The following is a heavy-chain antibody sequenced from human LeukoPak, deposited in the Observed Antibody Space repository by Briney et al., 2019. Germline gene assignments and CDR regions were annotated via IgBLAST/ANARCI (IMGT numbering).Heavy chain of an antibody. J-gene: IGHJ4*02. V-gene: IGHV4-39*01. CDR2: FYYTGDT. CDR1: GGSISSGGYY. CDR3: AGYSSSFDY. Sequence: SETLSLTCTVSGGSISSGGYYWGWIRQPPGKGLEWIGSFYYTGDTYYNPSLKSRVTISVDTSKNQFSLKLNYVTAADTAVYYCAGYSSSFDYWGQGTLVTVSS. D-gene: IGHD6-13*01.